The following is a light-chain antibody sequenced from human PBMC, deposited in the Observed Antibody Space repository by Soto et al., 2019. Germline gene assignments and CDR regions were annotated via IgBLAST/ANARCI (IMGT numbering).Light chain of an antibody. CDR1: SSDVGSYNL. CDR3: CSCAGSSTFYV. J-gene: IGLJ1*01. V-gene: IGLV2-23*01. CDR2: EGS. Sequence: QSALTQPASVSGSPGQSITISCTGTSSDVGSYNLVSWYQQHPGKAPKLMIYEGSKRPSGVSNRFSGSKSGNTASLTISGLQADDEADYYCCSCAGSSTFYVFGTGTKLTVL.